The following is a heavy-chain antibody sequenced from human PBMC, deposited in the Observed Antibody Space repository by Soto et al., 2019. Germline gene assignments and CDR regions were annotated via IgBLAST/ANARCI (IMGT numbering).Heavy chain of an antibody. V-gene: IGHV3-33*06. CDR3: AQDNIVGGYYFDY. D-gene: IGHD1-26*01. J-gene: IGHJ4*02. CDR2: IWYDGSNK. Sequence: QVQMVESGGGVVQSGRSLRLSCATSGFNFRSYGIHWVRQAPGKGLEWVGIIWYDGSNKYYADSVKGRFTISRDDSKNTVIQKIDSLKVEDAAIYYCAQDNIVGGYYFDYWGQGSLVTVSS. CDR1: GFNFRSYG.